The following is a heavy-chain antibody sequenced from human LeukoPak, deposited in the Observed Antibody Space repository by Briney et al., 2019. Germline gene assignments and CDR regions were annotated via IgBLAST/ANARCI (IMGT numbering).Heavy chain of an antibody. CDR3: ASVSLAYCSSTSCPYYFDY. Sequence: AVNVSCKASGGTFSSYAISWVRQAAGQGLEWMGGIIPIFGTANCAQKYQGRVTITTYASTSKDYMELSSLRSEDTAVYYCASVSLAYCSSTSCPYYFDYWGQGTLVTVSS. V-gene: IGHV1-69*05. CDR1: GGTFSSYA. J-gene: IGHJ4*02. D-gene: IGHD2-2*01. CDR2: IIPIFGTA.